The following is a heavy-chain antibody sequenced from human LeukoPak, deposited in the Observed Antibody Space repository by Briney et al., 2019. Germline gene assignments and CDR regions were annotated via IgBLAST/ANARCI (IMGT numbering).Heavy chain of an antibody. CDR1: GYTFTGYY. CDR2: IIPIFGTA. J-gene: IGHJ4*02. CDR3: ARVSEYYYDSSGYLPIY. Sequence: GASVKVSCKASGYTFTGYYMHWVRQAPGQGLEWMGGIIPIFGTANYAQKFQGRVTITADESTSTAYMELSSLRSEDTAVYYCARVSEYYYDSSGYLPIYWGQGTLVTVSS. D-gene: IGHD3-22*01. V-gene: IGHV1-69*13.